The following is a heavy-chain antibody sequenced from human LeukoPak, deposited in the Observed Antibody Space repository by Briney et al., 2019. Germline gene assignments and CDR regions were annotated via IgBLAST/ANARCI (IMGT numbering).Heavy chain of an antibody. CDR1: GYTFTGYY. CDR3: ARVGYCSSTSCYKIDY. J-gene: IGHJ4*02. Sequence: GASVKVSCKASGYTFTGYYMHWVRQAPGQGLEWMGWINPNSGGTNYAQKFQGRVTMTRDTSISTAYMELSRLRSDDTAVYYCARVGYCSSTSCYKIDYGGQGTLVTVPS. D-gene: IGHD2-2*02. V-gene: IGHV1-2*02. CDR2: INPNSGGT.